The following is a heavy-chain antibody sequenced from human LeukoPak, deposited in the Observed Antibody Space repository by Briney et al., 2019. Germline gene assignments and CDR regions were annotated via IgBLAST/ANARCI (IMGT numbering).Heavy chain of an antibody. Sequence: HPGRSLRLSCAASGFIFSGYGMHWVRQAPGKGLEWVAVISYVGSQKKYADSVKGRFTISRDNSKNTLYLQMNSLRTEDTAVYFCATVRTVTSYHCGQGTLVTVSS. J-gene: IGHJ5*02. CDR2: ISYVGSQK. D-gene: IGHD4-17*01. CDR3: ATVRTVTSYH. V-gene: IGHV3-30*03. CDR1: GFIFSGYG.